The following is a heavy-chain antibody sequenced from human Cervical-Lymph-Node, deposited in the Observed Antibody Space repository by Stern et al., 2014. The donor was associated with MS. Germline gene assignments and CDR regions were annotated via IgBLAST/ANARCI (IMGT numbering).Heavy chain of an antibody. CDR3: AHRWGASFVYFES. V-gene: IGHV2-5*02. J-gene: IGHJ4*02. CDR1: GFSLSTTGMG. Sequence: QITLKESGPTLVKPTQTPTLTCTFSGFSLSTTGMGVGWIRRPPGKALEWLALIYWDDDKRYSPSLKSRLTVTKDTSKNQVVLKLTNVDPLDSATYYCAHRWGASFVYFESWGPGTVVTVSS. D-gene: IGHD3-16*01. CDR2: IYWDDDK.